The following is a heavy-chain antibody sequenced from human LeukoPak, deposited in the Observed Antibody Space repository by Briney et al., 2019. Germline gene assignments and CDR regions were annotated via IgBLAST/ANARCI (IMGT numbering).Heavy chain of an antibody. Sequence: PGGSLRLACEASGFTFDDYGMSWVRQPPGKVLEWVSGINRNGGSTDYADSVKGRFTISRDNAKNSHFLQMNSLRVEDTALYYCARGFRNGPFDCWGQGTLVTVSS. CDR2: INRNGGST. J-gene: IGHJ4*02. CDR3: ARGFRNGPFDC. V-gene: IGHV3-20*04. D-gene: IGHD2-8*01. CDR1: GFTFDDYG.